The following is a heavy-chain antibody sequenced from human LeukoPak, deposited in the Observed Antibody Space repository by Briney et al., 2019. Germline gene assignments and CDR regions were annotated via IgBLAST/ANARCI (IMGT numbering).Heavy chain of an antibody. J-gene: IGHJ3*02. CDR2: IYYSGST. Sequence: SETLSLTCAVYGGSFSGYYWSWIRQPPGKGLEWIGYIYYSGSTYYNPSLKSRVTISVDTSKNQFSLKLSSVTAADTAVYYCARAGVLGAFDIWGQGTMVTVSS. V-gene: IGHV4-30-4*08. CDR3: ARAGVLGAFDI. CDR1: GGSFSGYY. D-gene: IGHD3-10*01.